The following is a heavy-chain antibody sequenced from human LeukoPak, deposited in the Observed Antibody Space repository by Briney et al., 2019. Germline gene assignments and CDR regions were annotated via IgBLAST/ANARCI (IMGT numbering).Heavy chain of an antibody. Sequence: PGGSLRLSCAASGFTFSSYWMSWVRQAPGKGLEWVANIKQDGSEKYYADSVKGRFTISRDNSKNTLYLQMNSLRTEDTAVYYCARGGRERDNPYYYYYMDVWGKGTTVTISS. CDR2: IKQDGSEK. J-gene: IGHJ6*03. D-gene: IGHD1-1*01. CDR3: ARGGRERDNPYYYYYMDV. V-gene: IGHV3-7*03. CDR1: GFTFSSYW.